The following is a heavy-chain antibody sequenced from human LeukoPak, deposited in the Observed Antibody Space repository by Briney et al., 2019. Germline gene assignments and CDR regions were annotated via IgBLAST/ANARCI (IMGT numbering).Heavy chain of an antibody. V-gene: IGHV4-31*03. Sequence: SQPLTLTCTVSGGSIRSGGYYWSWLRQHPGKGLEWIGYIYYSGSTYYNPSLKSRVTISVDTSKNQFSLKLSSLTAADTAVYYCAREIVTTVSSPNWFDPWGQGTLVTVSS. J-gene: IGHJ5*02. CDR2: IYYSGST. D-gene: IGHD4-11*01. CDR3: AREIVTTVSSPNWFDP. CDR1: GGSIRSGGYY.